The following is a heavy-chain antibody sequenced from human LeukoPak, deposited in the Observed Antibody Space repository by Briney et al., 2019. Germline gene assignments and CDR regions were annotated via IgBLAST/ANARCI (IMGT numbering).Heavy chain of an antibody. CDR3: ARHKGNYAYFDY. CDR2: IYYSGST. CDR1: GGSISSHY. D-gene: IGHD1-7*01. J-gene: IGHJ4*02. Sequence: SETLSLTCTVSGGSISSHYWSWIRQPPGKGLEWIGYIYYSGSTNYNPSLKSRVTISVDTPKNQFSLKMSSVTAADTAVYYCARHKGNYAYFDYWGQGTLVTVSS. V-gene: IGHV4-59*11.